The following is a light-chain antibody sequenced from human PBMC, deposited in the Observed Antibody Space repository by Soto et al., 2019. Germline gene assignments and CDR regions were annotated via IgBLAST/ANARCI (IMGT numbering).Light chain of an antibody. CDR3: QPFGSSPGFT. V-gene: IGKV3-20*01. CDR2: AAS. Sequence: EIVLTQSPGTLSLSPGERATLSCRASQSINNRSLAWYQQKPGQAPRLLIYAASSRATGITDRFSGSGSATDFTLTISRLESEDFAVYYCQPFGSSPGFTFGPGTKVDIK. J-gene: IGKJ3*01. CDR1: QSINNRS.